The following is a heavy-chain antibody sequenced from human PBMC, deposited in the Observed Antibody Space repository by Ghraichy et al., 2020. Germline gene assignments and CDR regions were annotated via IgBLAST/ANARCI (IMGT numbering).Heavy chain of an antibody. CDR3: TTGITMVRGVIAARDY. J-gene: IGHJ4*02. V-gene: IGHV3-15*01. Sequence: GGSLRLSCAASGFTFSNAWMSWVRQAPGKGLEWVGRIKSKTDGGTTDYAAPVKGRFTISRDDSKNTLYLQMNSLKTEDTAVYYCTTGITMVRGVIAARDYWGQGTLVTVSS. CDR1: GFTFSNAW. CDR2: IKSKTDGGTT. D-gene: IGHD3-10*01.